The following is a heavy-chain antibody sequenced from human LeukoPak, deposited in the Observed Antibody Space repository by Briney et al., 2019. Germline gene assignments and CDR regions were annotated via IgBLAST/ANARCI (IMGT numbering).Heavy chain of an antibody. D-gene: IGHD3-10*01. V-gene: IGHV3-23*01. CDR3: AKGGLATVMVRGVIAYFDY. Sequence: GGSLRLSCAASGFTFSSYAMSWVRQAPGKGLEWVSAISGSGGSTYYADSVKGRFTISRDNSKNTLYLQMNSLRAEDTAVYYCAKGGLATVMVRGVIAYFDYWGQGTLVTVSS. J-gene: IGHJ4*02. CDR2: ISGSGGST. CDR1: GFTFSSYA.